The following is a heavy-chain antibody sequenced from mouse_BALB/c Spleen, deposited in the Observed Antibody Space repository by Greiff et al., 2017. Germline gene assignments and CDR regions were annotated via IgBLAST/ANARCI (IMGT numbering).Heavy chain of an antibody. V-gene: IGHV2-6-7*01. CDR2: IWGDGST. D-gene: IGHD2-3*01. CDR1: GFSLTGYG. J-gene: IGHJ4*01. Sequence: VKLMESGPGLVAPSQSLSITCTVSGFSLTGYGVNWVRQPPGKGLEWLGMIWGDGSTDYNSALKSRLSISKDNSKSQVFLKMNSLQTDDTARYYCARERGDGYYPYYAMDYWGQGTSVTVSS. CDR3: ARERGDGYYPYYAMDY.